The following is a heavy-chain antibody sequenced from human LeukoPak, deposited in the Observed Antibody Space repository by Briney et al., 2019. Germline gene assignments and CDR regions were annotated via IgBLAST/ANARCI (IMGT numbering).Heavy chain of an antibody. V-gene: IGHV4-34*01. CDR3: ARLGSYSDH. J-gene: IGHJ4*02. Sequence: PSETPSLTCAVYGGSFSGYYWTWIRQTPEKGLEWIGEMNPSGSTNYNPSLKSRVTTSLDTSKNQFSLKLSSVTAADTAVYYCARLGSYSDHWGQGTLVTVSS. CDR2: MNPSGST. CDR1: GGSFSGYY. D-gene: IGHD1-26*01.